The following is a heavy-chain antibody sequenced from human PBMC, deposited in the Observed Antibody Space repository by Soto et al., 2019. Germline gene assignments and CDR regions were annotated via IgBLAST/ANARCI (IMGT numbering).Heavy chain of an antibody. D-gene: IGHD6-19*01. J-gene: IGHJ5*02. CDR3: ARQPSIAVAGRRWFDP. V-gene: IGHV5-51*01. CDR2: IYPGDSDT. Sequence: GESLKISCKGSGYSFTSYWIGWVRQMPGKGLEWMGIIYPGDSDTRYSPSFQGQVTISADKSISTAYLQWSSLKASDTATYYCARQPSIAVAGRRWFDPWGQGTLVTVSS. CDR1: GYSFTSYW.